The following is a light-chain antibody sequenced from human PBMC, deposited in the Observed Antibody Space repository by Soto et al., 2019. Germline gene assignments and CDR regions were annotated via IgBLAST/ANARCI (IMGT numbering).Light chain of an antibody. CDR1: QSISSW. CDR2: KAS. CDR3: QQYNSYSWT. V-gene: IGKV1-5*03. J-gene: IGKJ1*01. Sequence: DIPMTQSPSTLSASLVERITIXCRASQSISSWLAWYQQKPGKAPKLLIYKASSLESGVPSRFSGSGSGTEFTLTISSLQPDDFATYYCQQYNSYSWTFGQGTKVDI.